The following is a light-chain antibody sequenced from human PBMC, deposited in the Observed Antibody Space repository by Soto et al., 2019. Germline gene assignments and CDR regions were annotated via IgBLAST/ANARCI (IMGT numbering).Light chain of an antibody. CDR3: QQSYSSPPT. CDR2: GTS. Sequence: DIQMTPSPSSLSAFVGDRVTIACRASQTVSIYVKWYQHKPGKAPKLLIYGTSYWESGIPSRFSGSGSGTDFTLTISGLQLADFATYYCQQSYSSPPTFGQGTKVDI. J-gene: IGKJ1*01. V-gene: IGKV1-39*01. CDR1: QTVSIY.